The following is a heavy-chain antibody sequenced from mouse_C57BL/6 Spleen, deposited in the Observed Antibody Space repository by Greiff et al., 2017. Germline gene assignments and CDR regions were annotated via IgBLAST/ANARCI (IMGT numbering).Heavy chain of an antibody. CDR1: GYTFTSYW. V-gene: IGHV1-61*01. CDR2: IYPSDSET. J-gene: IGHJ3*01. Sequence: QVQLQQPGAELVRPGSSVKLSCKASGYTFTSYWMDWVKQRPGQGLEWIGNIYPSDSETHYNQKFKDKATLTVDKSSSTAYMQLSSLTSEDSAVYYCARVGGPYGNDEGFAYWGQGTLVTVSA. D-gene: IGHD2-2*01. CDR3: ARVGGPYGNDEGFAY.